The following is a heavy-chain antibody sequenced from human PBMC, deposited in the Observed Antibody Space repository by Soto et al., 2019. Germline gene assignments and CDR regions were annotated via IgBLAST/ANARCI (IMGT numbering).Heavy chain of an antibody. D-gene: IGHD6-25*01. CDR3: ARVSRFRDRIAAHTLHDY. CDR2: ISAYNGNT. V-gene: IGHV1-18*01. J-gene: IGHJ4*02. Sequence: QVQLVQSGAEVKKPGASVKVSCKASGYTFTSYGISWVRQAPGQGLEWMGWISAYNGNTNYAQKLQGRVTMTTDTSTSTAYMELRSLRSDATAVYYCARVSRFRDRIAAHTLHDYWGQGTLVTVSS. CDR1: GYTFTSYG.